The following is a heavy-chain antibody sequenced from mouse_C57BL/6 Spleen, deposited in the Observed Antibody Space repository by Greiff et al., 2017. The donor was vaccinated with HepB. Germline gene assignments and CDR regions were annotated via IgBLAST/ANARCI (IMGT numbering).Heavy chain of an antibody. CDR2: SYPGDGDT. V-gene: IGHV1-82*01. D-gene: IGHD3-3*01. CDR3: GRGEGGLDY. Sequence: VKLQESGSELVKPGASVKISCKASGYAFSSSWMNWVKQRPGKGLEWIGRSYPGDGDTNYNGKFKGKATLTADKSSSTAYMQISRRTSEDAAVFVCGRGEGGLDYWGQGTTFTVSS. CDR1: GYAFSSSW. J-gene: IGHJ2*01.